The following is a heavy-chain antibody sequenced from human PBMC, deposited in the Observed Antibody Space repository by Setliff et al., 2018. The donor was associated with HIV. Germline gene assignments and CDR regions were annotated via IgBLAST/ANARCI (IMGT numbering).Heavy chain of an antibody. CDR3: ARDLHWAFDY. V-gene: IGHV3-21*01. J-gene: IGHJ4*02. D-gene: IGHD7-27*01. CDR1: GFTFSSYS. Sequence: GGSLRLSCAASGFTFSSYSMNWVRQAPGKGLEWVSFISSSSSYIYYADSVKGRFTISRDNAKNSLYLQMNSLRAEDTAVYYCARDLHWAFDYWGQGTLVTVSS. CDR2: ISSSSSYI.